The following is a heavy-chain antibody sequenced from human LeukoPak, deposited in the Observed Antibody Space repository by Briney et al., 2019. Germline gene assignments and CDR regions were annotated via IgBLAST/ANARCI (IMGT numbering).Heavy chain of an antibody. J-gene: IGHJ6*02. CDR3: ARDLGIVGARRLYYGMDV. D-gene: IGHD1-26*01. CDR1: GFTFSSYS. V-gene: IGHV3-21*01. Sequence: GGSLRLSCAASGFTFSSYSMNWVRQAPGKGLEWVSSISSSSSYIYYADSVKGRFTISRDNAKNSLYLQMNSLRAEDTAVYYCARDLGIVGARRLYYGMDVWGQGTTVTVSS. CDR2: ISSSSSYI.